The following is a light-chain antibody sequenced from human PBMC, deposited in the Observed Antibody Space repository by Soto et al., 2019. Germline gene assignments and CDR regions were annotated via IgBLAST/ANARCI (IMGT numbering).Light chain of an antibody. CDR2: KTS. V-gene: IGKV2-24*01. Sequence: DIVMTQTPLSSPVTLGQPASISCRSSQSLLDSDGDTYLSWLQQRPGQPPRLLIYKTSSRFSGVPDRFSGSGAGTDFTLNISRVEVEDVGVYYCMQATQSPHTFGQGTKVDIK. CDR3: MQATQSPHT. CDR1: QSLLDSDGDTY. J-gene: IGKJ2*01.